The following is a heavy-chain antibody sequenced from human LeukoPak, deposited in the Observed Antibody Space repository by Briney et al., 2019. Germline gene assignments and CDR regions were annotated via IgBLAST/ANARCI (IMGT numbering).Heavy chain of an antibody. CDR3: AREIILRFLEWPQRTHGAYYMDV. CDR2: ISQGGSVK. Sequence: PGGSLRLSCAASGFSFRDFWMTWVRQAPGKGLEWVANISQGGSVKYYVDSVKGRFTISRDDAKSSLYVQMNSLRAEDTAVYYCAREIILRFLEWPQRTHGAYYMDVWGKGTTVTVSS. CDR1: GFSFRDFW. D-gene: IGHD3-3*01. J-gene: IGHJ6*03. V-gene: IGHV3-7*01.